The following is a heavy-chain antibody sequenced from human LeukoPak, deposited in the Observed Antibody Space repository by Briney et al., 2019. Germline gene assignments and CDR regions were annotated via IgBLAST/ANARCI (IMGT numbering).Heavy chain of an antibody. J-gene: IGHJ6*02. D-gene: IGHD2-15*01. V-gene: IGHV3-30*18. CDR3: AKELVVVAATLYYYYGMDV. CDR2: ISYDGSNK. CDR1: GFTFSSYG. Sequence: GRSLRLSCAASGFTFSSYGMHWVRQAPGKGLEWVAVISYDGSNKYYADSVKGRFTISRDNSKNTLYLQMNSLRAEDTAVYYCAKELVVVAATLYYYYGMDVWGQGTTVTVSS.